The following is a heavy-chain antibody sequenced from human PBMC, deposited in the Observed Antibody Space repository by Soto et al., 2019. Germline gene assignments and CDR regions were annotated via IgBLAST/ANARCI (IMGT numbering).Heavy chain of an antibody. CDR3: TRHEHYGIYYGMDV. Sequence: EVQLVESGGGLVQPGGSLKLSCAASGFTFSGSAMHWVRQASGKGLEWVVRIRSKANSYATAYAASVKGRFTISRVDSKSTAYLQTNSLKTEDTGVYYCTRHEHYGIYYGMDVWGQGTTVTVS. CDR2: IRSKANSYAT. D-gene: IGHD3-9*01. V-gene: IGHV3-73*02. CDR1: GFTFSGSA. J-gene: IGHJ6*02.